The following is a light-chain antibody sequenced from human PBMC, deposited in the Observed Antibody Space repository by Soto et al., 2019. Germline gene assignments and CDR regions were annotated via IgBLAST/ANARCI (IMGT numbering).Light chain of an antibody. J-gene: IGLJ3*02. Sequence: QSALTQPASVSGTPGQRVTISCSGSSSNIGSNTVNWYQHLPGTAPKLLIYSNDQRPSGVPDRFSGSKSGTSASLAISGLQSEDEADYYCAAWDDSLNGPVFGGGTKLTVL. V-gene: IGLV1-44*01. CDR3: AAWDDSLNGPV. CDR2: SND. CDR1: SSNIGSNT.